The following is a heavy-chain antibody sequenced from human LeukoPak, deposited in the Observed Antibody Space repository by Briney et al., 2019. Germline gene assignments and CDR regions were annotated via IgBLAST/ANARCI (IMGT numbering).Heavy chain of an antibody. CDR2: IYYSGST. V-gene: IGHV4-39*01. Sequence: PSETLSLTCTVPGGSISSSSYYWGWIRQPPGKGLEWIGSIYYSGSTYYNPSLKSRVTISVDTSKNQFSLKLSSVTAADTAVYYCARSFLEWLSLNVWGQGTTVTVSS. D-gene: IGHD3-3*01. J-gene: IGHJ6*02. CDR3: ARSFLEWLSLNV. CDR1: GGSISSSSYY.